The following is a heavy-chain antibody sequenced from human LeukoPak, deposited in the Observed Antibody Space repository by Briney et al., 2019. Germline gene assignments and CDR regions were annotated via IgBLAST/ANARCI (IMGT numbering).Heavy chain of an antibody. D-gene: IGHD2-21*02. CDR1: GGSISSYY. Sequence: SETLSLTCTVSGGSISSYYWSWIRQPPGKGLEWIGYIYYSGSFNYNPSLKSRVTISVDTSKNQFSLKLNSVTAADTAVYYCAREGLLCGGDCYRDAFDIWGQGTMVTVFS. V-gene: IGHV4-59*01. J-gene: IGHJ3*02. CDR3: AREGLLCGGDCYRDAFDI. CDR2: IYYSGSF.